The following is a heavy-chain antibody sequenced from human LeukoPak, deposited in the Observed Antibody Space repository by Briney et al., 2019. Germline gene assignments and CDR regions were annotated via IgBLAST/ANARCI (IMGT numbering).Heavy chain of an antibody. Sequence: GGSLRLSCAASGFTFSSYAMHWVRQAPGKGLEWVSVIYSGGSTYYADSVKGRFTISRDNSKNTLYLQMNSLRAEDTAVYYCARATRIHGMDVWGQGTTVTVSS. V-gene: IGHV3-53*01. J-gene: IGHJ6*02. CDR3: ARATRIHGMDV. CDR1: GFTFSSYA. CDR2: IYSGGST. D-gene: IGHD2-15*01.